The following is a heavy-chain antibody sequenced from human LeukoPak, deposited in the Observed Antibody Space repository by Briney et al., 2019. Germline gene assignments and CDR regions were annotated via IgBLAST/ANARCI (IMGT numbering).Heavy chain of an antibody. CDR3: AKRWNDEWNWFDP. D-gene: IGHD1-1*01. V-gene: IGHV3-23*01. CDR2: ISGSGGST. CDR1: GFTFSSYA. Sequence: PGGSLRLSCADSGFTFSSYAMRWVRQAPGKGLEWVSAISGSGGSTYYADSVKGRFTISRDNSKNTLYLQMNSLRAEDTAVYYCAKRWNDEWNWFDPWGQGTLVTVSS. J-gene: IGHJ5*02.